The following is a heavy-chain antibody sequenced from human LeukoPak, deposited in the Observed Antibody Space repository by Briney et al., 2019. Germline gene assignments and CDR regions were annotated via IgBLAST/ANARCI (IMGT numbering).Heavy chain of an antibody. CDR2: IYYSGST. CDR1: GGSISSGDYY. CDR3: ARPNYQFFCSSTSCYDAFDI. J-gene: IGHJ3*02. Sequence: PSETLSLTCTVSGGSISSGDYYWSWIRQPPGKGLEWIGYIYYSGSTYYNPSLKSRVTISVDTSKNQFSLKLSSVTAADTAVYYCARPNYQFFCSSTSCYDAFDIWVQGTMATFSS. D-gene: IGHD2-2*01. V-gene: IGHV4-30-4*01.